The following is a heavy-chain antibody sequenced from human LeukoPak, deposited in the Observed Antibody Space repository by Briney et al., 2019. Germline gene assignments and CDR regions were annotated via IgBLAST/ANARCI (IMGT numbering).Heavy chain of an antibody. V-gene: IGHV4-59*12. CDR1: GGSISTYY. CDR2: IYYSGST. CDR3: ARGLRFLEWLTLDY. J-gene: IGHJ4*02. Sequence: PSETLSLTCTVSGGSISTYYWSWIRQPPGKGLEWIGSIYYSGSTYYNPSLKSRVTISVDTSKNQFSLKLSSVTAADTAVYYCARGLRFLEWLTLDYWGQGTLVTVSS. D-gene: IGHD3-3*01.